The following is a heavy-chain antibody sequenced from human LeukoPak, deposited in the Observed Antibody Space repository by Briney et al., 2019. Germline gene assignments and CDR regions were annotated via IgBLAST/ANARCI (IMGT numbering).Heavy chain of an antibody. CDR2: INHSGST. V-gene: IGHV4-34*01. CDR1: GGSFSGYY. Sequence: SETLSLTCAVYGGSFSGYYWSWLRQPPGKGLEWIGEINHSGSTNYNPSLKSRVTISVDTSKNQFSLKLSSVTAADTAVYYCAVSGYYYVAELYFDYWGQGTLVTVSS. D-gene: IGHD3-22*01. CDR3: AVSGYYYVAELYFDY. J-gene: IGHJ4*02.